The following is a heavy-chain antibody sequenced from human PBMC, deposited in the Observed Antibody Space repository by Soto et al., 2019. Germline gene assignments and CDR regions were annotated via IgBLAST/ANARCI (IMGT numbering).Heavy chain of an antibody. J-gene: IGHJ4*02. CDR2: ISFDGSYK. CDR1: GFSFSNYG. Sequence: QVQLVESGGGVVQPGGSLRLSCAASGFSFSNYGMNWVRQAPGMGLEWVAVISFDGSYKYYADSVKGRLTISRDNSKNTLYLEMNSLRAEDTAVYYCAKDIDNYFGSELDSWGQGTLVTVSS. D-gene: IGHD3-10*01. CDR3: AKDIDNYFGSELDS. V-gene: IGHV3-30*18.